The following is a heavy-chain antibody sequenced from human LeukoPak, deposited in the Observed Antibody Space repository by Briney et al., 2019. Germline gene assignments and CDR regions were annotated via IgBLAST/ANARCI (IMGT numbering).Heavy chain of an antibody. CDR2: ISPYNGNT. CDR3: ARVRPNGTPGG. J-gene: IGHJ4*02. CDR1: GYTFTSFG. V-gene: IGHV1-18*01. Sequence: GASVKVSCKASGYTFTSFGITWVRQAPGRGLEWLGWISPYNGNTNYAQHLQDRVTLTTDTSTTTAYMELRSLRSDDTAVYYCARVRPNGTPGGWGQGTLVTVSS. D-gene: IGHD1-1*01.